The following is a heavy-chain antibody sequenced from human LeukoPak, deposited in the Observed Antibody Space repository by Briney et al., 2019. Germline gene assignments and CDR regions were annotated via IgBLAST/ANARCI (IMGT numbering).Heavy chain of an antibody. CDR2: IYHSGSS. Sequence: PSETLSLTCAVSGYSISSGHYWVWIRQPPGKGLEYIGNIYHSGSSHYNPSLKSRVTISVDTSNNQFSLKLSSVTAADTAVYYCAGAKNPYYYYYYMDFWGRGTTVTVSS. V-gene: IGHV4-38-2*01. J-gene: IGHJ6*03. CDR3: AGAKNPYYYYYYMDF. CDR1: GYSISSGHY.